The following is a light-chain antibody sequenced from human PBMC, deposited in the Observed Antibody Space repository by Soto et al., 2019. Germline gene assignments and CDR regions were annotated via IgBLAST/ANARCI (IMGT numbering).Light chain of an antibody. CDR2: GAS. J-gene: IGKJ1*01. Sequence: IMVTMSVGTVSLSPGERATLYCRTSQSVSNNHLAWYQQKPGQAPRRLIYGASSRATGIPDRFSGSGSGTDFTLSIIGLEPEEFAVYYGHPDSSLWRYAQGTKVDIK. V-gene: IGKV3-20*01. CDR3: HPDSSLWR. CDR1: QSVSNNH.